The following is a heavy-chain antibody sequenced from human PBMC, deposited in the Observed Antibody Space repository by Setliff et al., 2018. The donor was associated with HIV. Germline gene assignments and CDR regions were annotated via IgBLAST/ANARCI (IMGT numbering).Heavy chain of an antibody. D-gene: IGHD7-27*01. V-gene: IGHV3-21*01. CDR2: ISSSSSYI. CDR3: ARGGDRYYFDY. J-gene: IGHJ4*02. CDR1: GFTFSSYS. Sequence: GGSLRLSCAASGFTFSSYSMNWVRQAPGKGLEWVSSISSSSSYIYYADSVKGRFTISRDNAKNSLYLQMNSLRAEDTAVYYCARGGDRYYFDYWGQGTLVTVSS.